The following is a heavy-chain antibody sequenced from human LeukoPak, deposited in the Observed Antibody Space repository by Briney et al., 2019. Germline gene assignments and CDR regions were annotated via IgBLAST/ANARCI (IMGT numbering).Heavy chain of an antibody. CDR1: GDSMTNYY. CDR3: ARDRWELTPAKGWFDS. V-gene: IGHV4-4*07. J-gene: IGHJ5*01. Sequence: SETLSLTCAVSGDSMTNYYWSWIRQPAGQGLEWIGHIYVSGRTNYNPSFKSRVSMSIDTSKKQFSLNLTSVSAADTAVYFCARDRWELTPAKGWFDSWGKGTLVTVSS. D-gene: IGHD1-26*01. CDR2: IYVSGRT.